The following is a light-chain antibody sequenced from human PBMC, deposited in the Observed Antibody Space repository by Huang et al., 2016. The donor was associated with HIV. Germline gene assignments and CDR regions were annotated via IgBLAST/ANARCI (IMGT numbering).Light chain of an antibody. CDR2: GAS. J-gene: IGKJ3*01. Sequence: EIVMTQSPATLSVSPGERATLSCRASQSVAGHLAWYQQKPGQAPWLLIYGASTRATGNAARFNASGSGTEFTLTINSLQSEDFAVYYCQQYNNWPRTFGPGTKVDVK. V-gene: IGKV3-15*01. CDR1: QSVAGH. CDR3: QQYNNWPRT.